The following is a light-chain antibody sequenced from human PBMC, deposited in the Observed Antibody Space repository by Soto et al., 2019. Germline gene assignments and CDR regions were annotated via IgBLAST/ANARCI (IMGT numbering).Light chain of an antibody. CDR3: MQALEDPNT. J-gene: IGKJ2*01. V-gene: IGKV2-28*01. Sequence: DIVMTQSPLSLPATPVDPPSFSGGPSRSLLNGTEANYLDGYRQRPGQSPHLLISLGSNRASGVPDRFSGSGSGTDFTLKISRVEAEDVGVYYCMQALEDPNTFGQGTKLEIK. CDR2: LGS. CDR1: RSLLNGTEANY.